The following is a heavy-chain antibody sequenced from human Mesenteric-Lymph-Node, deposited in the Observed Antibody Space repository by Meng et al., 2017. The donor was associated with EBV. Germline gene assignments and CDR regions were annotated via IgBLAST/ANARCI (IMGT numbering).Heavy chain of an antibody. V-gene: IGHV4-59*12. D-gene: IGHD4-17*01. CDR3: ASLTVTNGFHNDF. CDR1: GGSISNSY. CDR2: VYSSGST. Sequence: QVPLQGPGPGLVKPSETLSLTFGVSGGSISNSYCSCIRQPPGKGLEWSGYVYSSGSTIYNPSLKSRVTASLDTSKNQFSLKLSSVTAADTAVYYCASLTVTNGFHNDFWGQGTLVTVSS. J-gene: IGHJ4*02.